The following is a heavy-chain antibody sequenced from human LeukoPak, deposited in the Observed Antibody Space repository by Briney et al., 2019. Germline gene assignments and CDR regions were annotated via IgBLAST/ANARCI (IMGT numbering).Heavy chain of an antibody. V-gene: IGHV3-23*01. CDR2: ISGSGGST. Sequence: PGGSLRLSCAASGFTFSSYAMSWVRQAPGKGLEWVSAISGSGGSTYYADSVKGRFAISRDNSKNTLYLQMNSLRAEDTAVYYCAKVLVATGMFDYWGQGTLVTVSS. CDR1: GFTFSSYA. J-gene: IGHJ4*02. CDR3: AKVLVATGMFDY. D-gene: IGHD5-12*01.